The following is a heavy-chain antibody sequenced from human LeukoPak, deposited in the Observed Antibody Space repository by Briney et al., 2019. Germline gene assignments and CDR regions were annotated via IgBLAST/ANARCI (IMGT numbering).Heavy chain of an antibody. CDR2: IYHSGST. CDR3: ARDCRRPACGGDHQGAFDI. D-gene: IGHD2-21*02. J-gene: IGHJ3*02. V-gene: IGHV4-38-2*02. Sequence: SETLSLTCTVSGYSISSGYYWGWIRQPPGKGLEWIGSIYHSGSTYYNPSLKSRVTISVDTSKNQFSLKLSSVTAADTAVYYCARDCRRPACGGDHQGAFDIWGQGTMVTVSS. CDR1: GYSISSGYY.